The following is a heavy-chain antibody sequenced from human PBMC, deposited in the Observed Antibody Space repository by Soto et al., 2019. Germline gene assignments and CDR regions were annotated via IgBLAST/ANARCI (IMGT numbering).Heavy chain of an antibody. J-gene: IGHJ3*02. Sequence: ASVKVSCKASGYTFTGYYMHWVRQAPGQGLEWMGWINPNSGGTNYAQKFQGRVTMTRDTSISTAYMELSRLRSDDTAVYYCARGGYYYDSSGYPYDAFDIWGQGTMVTVSS. CDR1: GYTFTGYY. CDR3: ARGGYYYDSSGYPYDAFDI. CDR2: INPNSGGT. V-gene: IGHV1-2*02. D-gene: IGHD3-22*01.